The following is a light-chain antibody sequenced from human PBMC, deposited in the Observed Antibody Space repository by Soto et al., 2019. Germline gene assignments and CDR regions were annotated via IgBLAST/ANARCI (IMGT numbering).Light chain of an antibody. V-gene: IGKV3-15*01. CDR2: GAS. J-gene: IGKJ2*01. CDR3: QQDNNWAPYT. Sequence: EIVMTQSPATLSVSPGERATLSCRASQSVSSNLAWYQQKPGQAPRLLIYGASTRATGIPARFSGSGSGTEFNLTLNSLQSEDFGVYYCQQDNNWAPYTFGQGTKLEIK. CDR1: QSVSSN.